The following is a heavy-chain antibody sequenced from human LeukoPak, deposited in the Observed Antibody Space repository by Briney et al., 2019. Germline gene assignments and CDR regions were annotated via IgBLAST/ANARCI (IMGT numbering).Heavy chain of an antibody. D-gene: IGHD2-21*02. CDR3: GRDIVDGGDDY. Sequence: GGSLRLSCAAYGFTFSDYSMNWVRQAPGKGLEWVSYISTSSSTRYYADSVKGRFTISRDNAKNSVSLQMNSLRAEDTAVYYCGRDIVDGGDDYWGQGTLVTVSS. J-gene: IGHJ4*02. CDR2: ISTSSSTR. V-gene: IGHV3-48*04. CDR1: GFTFSDYS.